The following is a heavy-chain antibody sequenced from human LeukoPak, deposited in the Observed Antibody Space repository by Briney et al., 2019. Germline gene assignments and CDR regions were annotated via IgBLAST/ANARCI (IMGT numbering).Heavy chain of an antibody. D-gene: IGHD3-10*01. J-gene: IGHJ5*02. CDR1: GGSLTSYY. Sequence: PSETLSLTCTVSGGSLTSYYWSWIRQPAGKGLEWIGRIYTSGSTIYNPSLKSRVTMSVDTSKNQFSLRLSSVTAADTAVYYCARSPPTHRSKYYYGSGSYYNAALRTNWFDPWGQGTLVTVSS. CDR3: ARSPPTHRSKYYYGSGSYYNAALRTNWFDP. V-gene: IGHV4-4*07. CDR2: IYTSGST.